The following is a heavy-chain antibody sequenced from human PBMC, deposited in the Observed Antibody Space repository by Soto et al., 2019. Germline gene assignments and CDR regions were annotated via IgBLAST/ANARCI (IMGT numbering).Heavy chain of an antibody. CDR2: IIPISGTT. J-gene: IGHJ6*02. V-gene: IGHV1-69*01. Sequence: GHGIEWMGGIIPISGTTYYTQKFQGRVTITADEPTSTAFMELSSLKSEDTAVFYCARGYCSGGNCYSGMDVWGQGTMVTVSS. D-gene: IGHD2-15*01. CDR3: ARGYCSGGNCYSGMDV.